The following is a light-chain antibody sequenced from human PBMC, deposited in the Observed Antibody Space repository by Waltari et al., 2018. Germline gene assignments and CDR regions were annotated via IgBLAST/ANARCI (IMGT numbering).Light chain of an antibody. CDR2: EDN. J-gene: IGLJ2*01. Sequence: NFMLTQPHSVSESPGKTVTISCTRSSGSIGSNYVQWHQRRPGSSPTTVIYEDNKRPSGVPDRFSGPIDSSSNSASLTISGLTTEDEADYYCQSYDSSNVVVFGGGTKLTVL. CDR1: SGSIGSNY. V-gene: IGLV6-57*01. CDR3: QSYDSSNVVV.